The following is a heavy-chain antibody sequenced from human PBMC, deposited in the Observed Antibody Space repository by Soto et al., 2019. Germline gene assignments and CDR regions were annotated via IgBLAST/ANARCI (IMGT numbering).Heavy chain of an antibody. J-gene: IGHJ4*02. CDR3: ARAGEYSGYALVWRFDY. CDR1: GGSISSYY. D-gene: IGHD5-12*01. Sequence: SETLSLTCTVSGGSISSYYWSWIRQPPGKGLEWIGYIYYSGSTNYNPSLKSRVTISVDTSKNQFSLKLSSVTAADTAVYYCARAGEYSGYALVWRFDYWGQGTLVTVSS. V-gene: IGHV4-59*01. CDR2: IYYSGST.